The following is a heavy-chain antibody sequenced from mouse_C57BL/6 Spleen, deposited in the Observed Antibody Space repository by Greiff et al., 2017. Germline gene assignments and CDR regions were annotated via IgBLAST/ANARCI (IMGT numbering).Heavy chain of an antibody. CDR3: ARDRGDYYYFDY. V-gene: IGHV5-16*01. CDR1: GFTFSDYY. D-gene: IGHD2-13*01. CDR2: INYDGSST. Sequence: EVMLVESEGGLVQPGSSMKLSCTASGFTFSDYYMAWVRQVPEKGLEWVANINYDGSSTYYLDSLKSRFIISRDNAKNILYLQMSSLKSEDTATYYCARDRGDYYYFDYWGQGTTLTVSS. J-gene: IGHJ2*01.